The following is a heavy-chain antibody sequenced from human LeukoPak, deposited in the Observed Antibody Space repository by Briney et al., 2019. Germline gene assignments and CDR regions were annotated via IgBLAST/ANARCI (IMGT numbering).Heavy chain of an antibody. D-gene: IGHD6-19*01. J-gene: IGHJ5*02. CDR3: VRHAVNSGWYDRFDP. V-gene: IGHV4-39*01. Sequence: SETLSLTCTVSGGSISRSSYYWGWIRQPPGKVLEWIGSIYYSGSTYYNPSLKSRVTISVDTSKNQFSLKPSSLTAADMAGYYCVRHAVNSGWYDRFDPWGQGTLVTVSS. CDR2: IYYSGST. CDR1: GGSISRSSYY.